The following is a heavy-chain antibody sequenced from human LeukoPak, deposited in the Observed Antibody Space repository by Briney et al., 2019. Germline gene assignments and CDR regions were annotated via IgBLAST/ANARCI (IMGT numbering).Heavy chain of an antibody. V-gene: IGHV3-33*08. J-gene: IGHJ1*01. CDR3: ARGDYYDSSGYSQYFQY. CDR1: GFTFSNYG. CDR2: IWYDGSNK. Sequence: PGGSLRLSCAASGFTFSNYGMHWVRQAPGKGLEWVAVIWYDGSNKYYADSVKGRFTISRDNSKNTLYLQMNSLRAEDTAVYYCARGDYYDSSGYSQYFQYWGQGTLVIVSS. D-gene: IGHD3-22*01.